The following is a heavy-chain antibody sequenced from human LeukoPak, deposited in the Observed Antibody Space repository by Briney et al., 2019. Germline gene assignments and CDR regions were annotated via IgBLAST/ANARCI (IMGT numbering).Heavy chain of an antibody. Sequence: SETLSLTCTVSGGSISSYYWSWIRQPAGKGLEWIGRIYTSGSTNYNPSLKSRVTMSVDTSKNQFSLKLSSVTAADTAVYYCARGRNRVIDSEFDYWGQGTLVTVSS. CDR1: GGSISSYY. J-gene: IGHJ4*02. CDR2: IYTSGST. CDR3: ARGRNRVIDSEFDY. V-gene: IGHV4-4*07. D-gene: IGHD2-21*01.